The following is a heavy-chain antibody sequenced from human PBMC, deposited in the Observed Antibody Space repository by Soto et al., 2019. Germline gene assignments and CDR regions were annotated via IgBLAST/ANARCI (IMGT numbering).Heavy chain of an antibody. CDR1: GYTFTTYG. CDR2: ISAYNGNT. Sequence: ASVKVSCKASGYTFTTYGIAWVRQAPGQGLEWLGWISAYNGNTNYAQKFQGRVTMTTETSTNTAYMEVRSLRSDDTAVYYCARDKGSKAWYYLFDFWGQGTLVTVSS. CDR3: ARDKGSKAWYYLFDF. V-gene: IGHV1-18*01. D-gene: IGHD3-10*01. J-gene: IGHJ4*02.